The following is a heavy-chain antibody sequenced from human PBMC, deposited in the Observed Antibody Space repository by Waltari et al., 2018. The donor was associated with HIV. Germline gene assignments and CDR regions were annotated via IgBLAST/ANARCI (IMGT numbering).Heavy chain of an antibody. CDR3: ARQCGYYDFWSGSNWFDP. CDR1: GGSISSSSYY. V-gene: IGHV4-39*01. D-gene: IGHD3-3*01. J-gene: IGHJ5*02. Sequence: QLQLQESGPGLVKPSETLSLTCTVSGGSISSSSYYWVWIRQPPGTGLEWVGSIDYSGSTNDRPSLKSRDTRSVVTSKKQVSLKLSFVTAADTAVYYCARQCGYYDFWSGSNWFDPWGQGTLVTVSS. CDR2: IDYSGST.